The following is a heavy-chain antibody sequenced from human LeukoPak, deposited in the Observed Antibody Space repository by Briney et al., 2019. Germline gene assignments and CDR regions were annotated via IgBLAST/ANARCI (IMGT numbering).Heavy chain of an antibody. V-gene: IGHV4-34*01. CDR3: ASSDAVRGVIESY. J-gene: IGHJ4*02. CDR1: GGSISGYY. D-gene: IGHD3-10*01. CDR2: INHSGST. Sequence: SESLSLTCTVSGGSISGYYWSWIRQPPGKGLEWIGEINHSGSTNYNPSLKSRVTISVDTSKNQFSLKLSSVTAADTAVYYCASSDAVRGVIESYWGQGTLVTVSS.